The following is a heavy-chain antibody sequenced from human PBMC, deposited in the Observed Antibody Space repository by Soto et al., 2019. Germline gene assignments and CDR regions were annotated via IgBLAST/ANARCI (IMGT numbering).Heavy chain of an antibody. CDR1: GYTFTSYG. J-gene: IGHJ4*02. D-gene: IGHD3-3*01. CDR2: ISAYNGNT. V-gene: IGHV1-18*04. CDR3: ARDARARHDFWSGYYKYYFDY. Sequence: GASVKVSCKASGYTFTSYGISWVRQAPGQGLEWMGWISAYNGNTNYAQKLQGRVTMTTDTSPSTAYMGLRSLRSDDTAVYYCARDARARHDFWSGYYKYYFDYWGQGTLVTVSS.